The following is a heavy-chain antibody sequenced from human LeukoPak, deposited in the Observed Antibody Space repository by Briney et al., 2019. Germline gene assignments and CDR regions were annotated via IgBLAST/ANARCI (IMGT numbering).Heavy chain of an antibody. CDR3: ARDPIRDGYNEEREIGWFDP. CDR1: GYTFTSYG. V-gene: IGHV1-18*01. J-gene: IGHJ5*02. D-gene: IGHD5-24*01. Sequence: WASVKVSCKASGYTFTSYGISWVRQAPGQGLEWMGWISAYNGNTNYAQKLQGRVTMTTDTSTSTAYMELRSLRSDDTAVYYCARDPIRDGYNEEREIGWFDPWGQGTLVTVSS. CDR2: ISAYNGNT.